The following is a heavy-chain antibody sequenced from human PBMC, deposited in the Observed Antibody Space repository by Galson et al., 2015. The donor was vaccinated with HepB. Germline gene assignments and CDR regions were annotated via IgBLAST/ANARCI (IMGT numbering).Heavy chain of an antibody. CDR2: INWNGGDT. D-gene: IGHD3-10*01. V-gene: IGHV3-20*04. CDR3: ARDETTMARGVIHKWYSGY. CDR1: GLIFDDYD. J-gene: IGHJ4*02. Sequence: SLRLSCAATGLIFDDYDMSWVRQVPGKRPEWVSGINWNGGDTDYADSVKGRFTISRDNAENSLYLQMNSLRAEDTALYYCARDETTMARGVIHKWYSGYWGQGILVTVSS.